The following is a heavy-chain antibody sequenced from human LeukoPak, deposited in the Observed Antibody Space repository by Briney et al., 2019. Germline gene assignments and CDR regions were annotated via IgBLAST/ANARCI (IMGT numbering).Heavy chain of an antibody. Sequence: PGGCLRLSCAASGFTFSSYAMSWVRRAPGRGLEWGLAISGSGGSTYYADSVKGRFTIYRDNSKNTLYLQMNSLRAEDTAVYYCAKGLGYCSSTSCYRRLGYYYYGMDVWGQGTTVTVSS. CDR2: ISGSGGST. V-gene: IGHV3-23*01. J-gene: IGHJ6*02. CDR3: AKGLGYCSSTSCYRRLGYYYYGMDV. D-gene: IGHD2-2*02. CDR1: GFTFSSYA.